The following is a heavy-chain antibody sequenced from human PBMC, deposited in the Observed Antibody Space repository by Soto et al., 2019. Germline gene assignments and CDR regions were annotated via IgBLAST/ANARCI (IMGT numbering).Heavy chain of an antibody. CDR1: GYTFTSYG. CDR2: ISAYNGNT. D-gene: IGHD4-17*01. J-gene: IGHJ4*02. V-gene: IGHV1-18*01. CDR3: ARDHYGDYEAFY. Sequence: ASVKVSCKASGYTFTSYGISWARQAPGQGLEWMGWISAYNGNTNYAQKLQGRVTMTTDTSTSTAYMELRSLRSDDTAVYYCARDHYGDYEAFYWGQGTLVTVSS.